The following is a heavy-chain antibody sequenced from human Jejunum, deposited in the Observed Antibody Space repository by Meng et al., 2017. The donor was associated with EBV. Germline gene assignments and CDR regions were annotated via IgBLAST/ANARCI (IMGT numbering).Heavy chain of an antibody. V-gene: IGHV3-23*01. CDR1: GFTFSDYA. Sequence: DVELLGAGGGLGKPGGSLGLSCLSSGFTFSDYAMSWVRQAPRKGLEWVSTISNSGGNTHYADSVKGRFTISRDNSKNTLYLQMNSLRAEDTAVYYCTKDVGVVLFDYWGQGTLVTVSS. CDR2: ISNSGGNT. J-gene: IGHJ4*02. D-gene: IGHD2-8*01. CDR3: TKDVGVVLFDY.